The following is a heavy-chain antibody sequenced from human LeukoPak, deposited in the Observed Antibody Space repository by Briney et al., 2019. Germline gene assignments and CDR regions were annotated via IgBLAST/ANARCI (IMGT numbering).Heavy chain of an antibody. D-gene: IGHD2-15*01. Sequence: GGSLRLSCAASGFTFSNAWMNWVRQAPGKGLEWVGRIKSKTDGGTTDYAAPVKGRFTISRDDSKNTLYLQMNSLKTEDTAVYYCARARGYCSGGFCYAYYFGYWGQGTLVTVSS. CDR3: ARARGYCSGGFCYAYYFGY. V-gene: IGHV3-15*07. CDR2: IKSKTDGGTT. CDR1: GFTFSNAW. J-gene: IGHJ4*02.